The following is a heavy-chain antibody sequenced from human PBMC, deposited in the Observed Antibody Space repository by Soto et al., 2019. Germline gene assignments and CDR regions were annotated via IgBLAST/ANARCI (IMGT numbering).Heavy chain of an antibody. CDR3: ARPHGPAATLRAFDI. Sequence: ASETLSLTCAVYGGSFSGYYWSWIRQPPGKGLEWIGEINHSGSTNYNPSLKSRVTISVDTSKNQFSLKLSSVTAADTAVYYCARPHGPAATLRAFDIWGQGTMVTVSS. J-gene: IGHJ3*02. CDR2: INHSGST. D-gene: IGHD2-2*01. CDR1: GGSFSGYY. V-gene: IGHV4-34*01.